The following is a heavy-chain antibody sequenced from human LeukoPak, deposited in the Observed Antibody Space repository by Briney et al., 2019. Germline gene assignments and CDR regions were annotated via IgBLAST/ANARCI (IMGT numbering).Heavy chain of an antibody. CDR1: GFTFDDYT. CDR2: INSDGTSP. CDR3: SRGYSGGFDY. V-gene: IGHV3-74*01. Sequence: GGSLRLSCAASGFTFDDYTMHWVRQAPGKGLVWVSGINSDGTSPIYADSVKGRFTISRDNAKRTLYLQMNSLRAEDTAVYYCSRGYSGGFDYWGQGTLVTVSS. J-gene: IGHJ4*02. D-gene: IGHD2-15*01.